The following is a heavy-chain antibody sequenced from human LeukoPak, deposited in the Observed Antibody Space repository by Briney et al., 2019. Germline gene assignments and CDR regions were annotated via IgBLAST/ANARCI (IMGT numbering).Heavy chain of an antibody. D-gene: IGHD3-16*01. V-gene: IGHV4-34*01. Sequence: SETLSLTCAVYGGSFSGYYWSWIRQPPGKGLEWIGEINHSGGTNYNPSLKSRVTISVDTSKNQFSLKLSSVTAADTAVYYCARDFRGNYGSRGMDVWGQGTTVTVSS. CDR3: ARDFRGNYGSRGMDV. CDR1: GGSFSGYY. CDR2: INHSGGT. J-gene: IGHJ6*02.